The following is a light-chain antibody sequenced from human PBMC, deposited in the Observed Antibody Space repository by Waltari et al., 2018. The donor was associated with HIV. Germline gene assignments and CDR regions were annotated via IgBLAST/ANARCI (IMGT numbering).Light chain of an antibody. Sequence: SALTQPASVSGSPGQSLTISCTGTSSEIGAYNYVSWYQQYPGKAPKLMIYDVSNRPSGVSTRFSGSKSGNTASLTISGLQAEDEADYYCSSYTVPGTLFGTGTRVTVL. CDR3: SSYTVPGTL. V-gene: IGLV2-14*01. CDR2: DVS. J-gene: IGLJ1*01. CDR1: SSEIGAYNY.